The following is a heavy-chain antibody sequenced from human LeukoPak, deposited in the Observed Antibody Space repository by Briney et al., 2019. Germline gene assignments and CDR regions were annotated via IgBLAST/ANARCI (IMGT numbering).Heavy chain of an antibody. Sequence: PSETLSLTCTVSGGSISSYYWSWIRQPSGKGLEWIGYISYSGGTNYNPSLKSRVTISVDTSKNQFSLKLSSVTAADTAVYYCARLPLAAAGRGYYYYYGMDVWGQGTTVTVSS. CDR2: ISYSGGT. J-gene: IGHJ6*02. D-gene: IGHD6-13*01. CDR1: GGSISSYY. CDR3: ARLPLAAAGRGYYYYYGMDV. V-gene: IGHV4-59*08.